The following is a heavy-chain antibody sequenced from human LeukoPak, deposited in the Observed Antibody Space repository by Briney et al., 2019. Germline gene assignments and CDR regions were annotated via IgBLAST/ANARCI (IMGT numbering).Heavy chain of an antibody. J-gene: IGHJ4*02. D-gene: IGHD2-2*01. Sequence: GGSLGLSCAASGFTFSSYSMNWVRQAPGKGLEWVSSISSSSSYIYYADSVKGRFTISRDNAKNSLYLQMNSLRAEDTAVYYCARDWPEDIVVVPAASFDYWGQGTLVTVSS. CDR2: ISSSSSYI. CDR3: ARDWPEDIVVVPAASFDY. V-gene: IGHV3-21*01. CDR1: GFTFSSYS.